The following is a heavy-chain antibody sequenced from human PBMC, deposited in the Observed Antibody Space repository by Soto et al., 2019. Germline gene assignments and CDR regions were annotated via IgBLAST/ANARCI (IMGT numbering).Heavy chain of an antibody. CDR3: TRDLYYFDSSAYYGHNWFDP. V-gene: IGHV1-69*12. J-gene: IGHJ5*02. Sequence: QVQLVQSGAEVKKPGSSVKVSCKASGGTFSTYTMSWVRQAPGQGLEWMGGIIPMFGTTTYAENLQGRVTITADESTSTAYMELTSLRSEDTAVYYCTRDLYYFDSSAYYGHNWFDPWGQGTRVTVSS. CDR1: GGTFSTYT. CDR2: IIPMFGTT. D-gene: IGHD3-22*01.